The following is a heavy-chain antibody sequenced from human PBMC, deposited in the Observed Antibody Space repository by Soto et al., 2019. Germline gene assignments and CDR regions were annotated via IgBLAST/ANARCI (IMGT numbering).Heavy chain of an antibody. Sequence: VQLVQSGAEVKKPGSSVKVSCKASGGTFSSYAISWVRQAPGQGLEWMGGIIPIFGTANYAQKFQGRVTITADESTSTAYMELSSLRSEDTAVYYCARAPGYSSGWKYYYGMDVWGQGTTVTVSS. CDR3: ARAPGYSSGWKYYYGMDV. CDR1: GGTFSSYA. V-gene: IGHV1-69*01. J-gene: IGHJ6*02. D-gene: IGHD6-19*01. CDR2: IIPIFGTA.